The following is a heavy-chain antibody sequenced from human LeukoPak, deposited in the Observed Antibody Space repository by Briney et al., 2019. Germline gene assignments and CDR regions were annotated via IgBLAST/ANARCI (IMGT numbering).Heavy chain of an antibody. J-gene: IGHJ3*02. Sequence: GASVKVSCKASGGTFSSYAISWVRQAPGQGLEWMGGIIPIFGTANYAQKFQGRVTITADKSTSTAYMELSSLRSEDTAVYYCARSRITMVRERFLPRSAFDIWGQGTMVTVSS. CDR1: GGTFSSYA. V-gene: IGHV1-69*06. D-gene: IGHD3-10*01. CDR2: IIPIFGTA. CDR3: ARSRITMVRERFLPRSAFDI.